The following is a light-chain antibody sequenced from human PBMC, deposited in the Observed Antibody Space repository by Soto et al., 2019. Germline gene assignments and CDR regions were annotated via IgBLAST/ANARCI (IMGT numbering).Light chain of an antibody. Sequence: ENVLTQSPGTLSLSPGERATLSCRASQSISSSYLAWYQQKPGQTPRLLIYHASSRATGIPDRFSGSGSGTDFTLTSSGLEPEDLAVYYGKQYGDSLLTFGGGPRVRSN. J-gene: IGKJ4*01. CDR3: KQYGDSLLT. CDR1: QSISSSY. V-gene: IGKV3-20*01. CDR2: HAS.